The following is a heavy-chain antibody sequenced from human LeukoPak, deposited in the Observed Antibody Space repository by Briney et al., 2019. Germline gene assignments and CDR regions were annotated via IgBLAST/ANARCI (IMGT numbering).Heavy chain of an antibody. CDR2: ISSSSSYI. D-gene: IGHD5-18*01. CDR1: GFTFSSYS. J-gene: IGHJ4*02. CDR3: ARDTAMGLFDY. Sequence: GGSLRLSCAAPGFTFSSYSMNWVRQAPGKGLEWVSSISSSSSYIYYADSVKGRFTISRDNAKNSLYLQMNSLRAEDTAVYYCARDTAMGLFDYWGQGTLVTVSS. V-gene: IGHV3-21*01.